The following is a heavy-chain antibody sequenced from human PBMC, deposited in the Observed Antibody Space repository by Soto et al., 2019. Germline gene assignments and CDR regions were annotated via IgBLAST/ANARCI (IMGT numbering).Heavy chain of an antibody. J-gene: IGHJ4*02. Sequence: GGSLRLSCAVSGFTFSTYGMHWVRQAPGKGLEWVAVIWYDGSNKYYADSVKGRFTISRDNSKNTLYLQMNSLRAEDTAVYYCARDNRRYFDYWGKGTLVTVYS. CDR1: GFTFSTYG. V-gene: IGHV3-33*01. CDR3: ARDNRRYFDY. CDR2: IWYDGSNK.